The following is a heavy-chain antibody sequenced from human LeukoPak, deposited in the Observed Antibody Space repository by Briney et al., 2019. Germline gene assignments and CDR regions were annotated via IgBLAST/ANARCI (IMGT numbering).Heavy chain of an antibody. D-gene: IGHD6-6*01. CDR2: INPNSGGT. CDR1: GYTFTGYY. V-gene: IGHV1-2*02. J-gene: IGHJ4*02. Sequence: GASVKASCKASGYTFTGYYMHWVRQAPGQGLEWMGWINPNSGGTNYAQKFQGRVTMTRDTSIITAYMELSRLRSDDTAVYYCARAAPNFDYWGQGTLVTVSS. CDR3: ARAAPNFDY.